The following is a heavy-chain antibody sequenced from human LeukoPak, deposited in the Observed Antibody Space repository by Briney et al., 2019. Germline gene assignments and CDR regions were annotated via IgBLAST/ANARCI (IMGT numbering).Heavy chain of an antibody. CDR3: ARVLRRVTTTPFDY. Sequence: SETLSLTCTASGGSISSSSYYWGWIRQPPGKGLEWIGDINHSGSTNYNPSLKSRVTISVDTSKNQFSLKMTSVTTADTAVYYCARVLRRVTTTPFDYWGQGTLVTVSS. CDR2: INHSGST. CDR1: GGSISSSSYY. J-gene: IGHJ4*02. V-gene: IGHV4-39*07. D-gene: IGHD4-17*01.